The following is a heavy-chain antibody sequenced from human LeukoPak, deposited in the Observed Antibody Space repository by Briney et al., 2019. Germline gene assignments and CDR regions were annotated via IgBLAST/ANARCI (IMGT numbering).Heavy chain of an antibody. CDR1: GGSISPSH. Sequence: PSETLSLTCTVSGGSISPSHWTWIRQPPGKGLEWIGYIHPSGGTNDNPSLRSRVTMSADTSKNQIFLKLSSVTAADTAVYFCARTFCSNGLCRLFDNWGQGTLVTVSS. D-gene: IGHD2-8*01. V-gene: IGHV4-59*01. CDR3: ARTFCSNGLCRLFDN. CDR2: IHPSGGT. J-gene: IGHJ4*02.